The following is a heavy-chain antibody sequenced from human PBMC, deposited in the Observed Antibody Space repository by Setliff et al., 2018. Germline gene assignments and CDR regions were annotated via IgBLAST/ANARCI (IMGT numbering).Heavy chain of an antibody. V-gene: IGHV4-61*09. CDR3: ARGITSGGYWGQRFLYLDV. CDR1: GGSISSDSHY. CDR2: IYSNGRA. J-gene: IGHJ6*03. D-gene: IGHD3-22*01. Sequence: PSETLSLTCTVSGGSISSDSHYWAWVRQPAGKGLELIGQIYSNGRAYYNPSLKSRLTLSLDTSKNQFSLRLNSMTAADTAVYYCARGITSGGYWGQRFLYLDVWGSGTTFTVSS.